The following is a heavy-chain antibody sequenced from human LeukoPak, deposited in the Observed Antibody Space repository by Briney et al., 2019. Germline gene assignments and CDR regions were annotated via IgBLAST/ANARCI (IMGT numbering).Heavy chain of an antibody. Sequence: SQPLSLTCAISGDSVSSNSVTWNWIRQSPSRGLEWLGRTYYRSTWYNDYAVSVRGRITVNPDTSKNQFSLHPNSVTPEDTAVYYCARRLTQYDCFDPWGQGILVTVSS. CDR2: TYYRSTWYN. V-gene: IGHV6-1*01. CDR3: ARRLTQYDCFDP. CDR1: GDSVSSNSVT. J-gene: IGHJ5*02. D-gene: IGHD2-2*01.